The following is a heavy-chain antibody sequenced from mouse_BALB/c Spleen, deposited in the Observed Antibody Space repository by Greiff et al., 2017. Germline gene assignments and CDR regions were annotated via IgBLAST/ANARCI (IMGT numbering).Heavy chain of an antibody. J-gene: IGHJ4*01. Sequence: VQLQQSGTVLARPGASVKMSCKASGYSFTSYWMHWVKQRPGQGLEWIGAIYPGNSDTSYNQKFKGKAKLTAVTSASTAYMELSSLTNEDSAVYYCTKEGYGSSHYAMDYWGQGTSVTVSS. CDR3: TKEGYGSSHYAMDY. CDR2: IYPGNSDT. D-gene: IGHD1-1*01. V-gene: IGHV1-5*01. CDR1: GYSFTSYW.